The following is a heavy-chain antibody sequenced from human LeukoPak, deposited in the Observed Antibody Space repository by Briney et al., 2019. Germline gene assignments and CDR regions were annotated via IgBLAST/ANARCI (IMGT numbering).Heavy chain of an antibody. Sequence: GSLRLSCAASGFRFNSCGMHWVRQAPGKGLEWVAVISYDGSNKYYADSVKGRFTISRDNSKNTLYLQMNSLRAEDTAVYYCAKQSSGYYFDYWGQGTLVTVSS. V-gene: IGHV3-30*18. CDR2: ISYDGSNK. CDR1: GFRFNSCG. CDR3: AKQSSGYYFDY. D-gene: IGHD6-19*01. J-gene: IGHJ4*02.